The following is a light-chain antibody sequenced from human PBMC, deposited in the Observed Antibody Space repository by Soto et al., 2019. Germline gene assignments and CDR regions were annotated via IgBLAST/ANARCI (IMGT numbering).Light chain of an antibody. Sequence: SCELTQPPSVTVAPGQTDRISCGRNNIGRKSVHWYQQTPGRAPMVVVYDDRDRPSGIPERFSAANSGDTDTLTISRVEDGDEAAYYSQVYDSSSGHYIFGTRTKVT. CDR3: QVYDSSSGHYI. V-gene: IGLV3-21*02. CDR2: DDR. CDR1: NIGRKS. J-gene: IGLJ1*01.